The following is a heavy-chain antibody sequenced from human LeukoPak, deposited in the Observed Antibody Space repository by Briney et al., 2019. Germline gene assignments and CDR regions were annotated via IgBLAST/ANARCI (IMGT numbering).Heavy chain of an antibody. CDR1: GFTFSSYS. J-gene: IGHJ4*02. CDR3: ARDCSGGSCYSGFDY. V-gene: IGHV3-21*01. CDR2: ISSSSSYI. D-gene: IGHD2-15*01. Sequence: GGSLRLSCAASGFTFSSYSMNWVRQAPGKGLEWVSSISSSSSYIYYADSEKGRFTISRDNAKNSLYLQMNSLRAEDTAVYYCARDCSGGSCYSGFDYWGQGTLVTVSS.